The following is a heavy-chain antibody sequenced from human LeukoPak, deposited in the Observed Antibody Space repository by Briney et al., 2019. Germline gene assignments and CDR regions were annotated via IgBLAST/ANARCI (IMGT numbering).Heavy chain of an antibody. CDR1: GYTLTSYG. J-gene: IGHJ5*02. CDR3: ARDVVRGVIMQENWFDP. D-gene: IGHD3-10*01. V-gene: IGHV1-18*01. Sequence: ASVKVSCKASGYTLTSYGISWVRQAPGQGLEWMGWISAYNGNTNYAQKLQGRVTMTTDTSTSTAYMELRSLRSDDTAVYYCARDVVRGVIMQENWFDPWGQGTLVTVSS. CDR2: ISAYNGNT.